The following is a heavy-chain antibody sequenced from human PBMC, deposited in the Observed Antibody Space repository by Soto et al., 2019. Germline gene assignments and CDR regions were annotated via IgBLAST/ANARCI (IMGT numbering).Heavy chain of an antibody. V-gene: IGHV3-11*05. CDR3: GRGGGAGELWLTFDS. J-gene: IGHJ4*02. CDR1: GFTFSDYY. D-gene: IGHD3-10*01. CDR2: ISSSSSYT. Sequence: QVQLVESGGGLVKPGGSLRLSCAASGFTFSDYYMSWIRQAPGKGLEWVSYISSSSSYTNYADSVKGRFTISRDNAKTPLYLQMNSLGAGDPAVYSCGRGGGAGELWLTFDSWGQGTLVTVSS.